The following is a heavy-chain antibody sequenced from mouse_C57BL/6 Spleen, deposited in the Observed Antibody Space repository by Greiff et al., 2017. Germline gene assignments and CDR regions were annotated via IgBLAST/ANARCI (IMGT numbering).Heavy chain of an antibody. CDR1: GFHIQHTY. Sequence: EVKLLESVAALVSPAASVKLSCTASGFHIQHTYMNWVKQWPEQGLEWIGRIDSANGNSTYAPKFQGKATITTDTSSNTAYLQLSSLTSEYTAIYYCSSHYGYDVWFAYWGQGTLVTVSA. J-gene: IGHJ3*01. CDR2: IDSANGNS. V-gene: IGHV14-3*01. CDR3: SSHYGYDVWFAY. D-gene: IGHD2-2*01.